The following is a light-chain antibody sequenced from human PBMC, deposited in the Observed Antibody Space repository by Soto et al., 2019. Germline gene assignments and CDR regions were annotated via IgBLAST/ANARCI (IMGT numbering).Light chain of an antibody. Sequence: EIVLTQSPATLSLSPGERATLSCRASQSVSSYLAWYQQKPGQAPRLVIYDASNRAAGTPARFSGSGSGTDXTXXISXXERXXXAVYYCQQRSNWPRTFGQGTKLEIK. CDR1: QSVSSY. CDR3: QQRSNWPRT. J-gene: IGKJ2*01. CDR2: DAS. V-gene: IGKV3-11*01.